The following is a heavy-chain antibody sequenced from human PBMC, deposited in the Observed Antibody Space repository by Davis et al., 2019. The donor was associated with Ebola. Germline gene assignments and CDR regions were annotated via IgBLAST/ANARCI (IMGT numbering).Heavy chain of an antibody. CDR2: IYPGDSDT. V-gene: IGHV5-51*01. D-gene: IGHD2-2*01. J-gene: IGHJ3*02. Sequence: GESLNISCHGSGYSFTSYWIGWVCQMPGKGLEWMGIIYPGDSDTRYSPSFQGHVTISADKSINTAYLQWSSLKASDTAMYFCATSFQHDAFDIWGQGTTVTVSS. CDR3: ATSFQHDAFDI. CDR1: GYSFTSYW.